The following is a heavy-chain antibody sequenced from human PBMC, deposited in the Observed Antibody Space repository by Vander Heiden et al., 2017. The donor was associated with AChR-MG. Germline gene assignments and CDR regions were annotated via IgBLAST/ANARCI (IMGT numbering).Heavy chain of an antibody. Sequence: QVQLVESGGGVVQPGRSLRLSCSASGFTFSTYGMHWVRQAPGKGLEWVAGITYDARAKNYSDSVKGRIIISRDNSKNTLYLQMHGLRAEDTAIYYCAKERQEWLVDYWYFDLWGRGTLVTVSS. D-gene: IGHD6-19*01. CDR1: GFTFSTYG. CDR2: ITYDARAK. V-gene: IGHV3-30*18. J-gene: IGHJ2*01. CDR3: AKERQEWLVDYWYFDL.